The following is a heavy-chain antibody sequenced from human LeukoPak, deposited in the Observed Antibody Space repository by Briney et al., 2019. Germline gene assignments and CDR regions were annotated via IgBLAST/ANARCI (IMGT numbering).Heavy chain of an antibody. CDR2: INHSGST. J-gene: IGHJ4*02. Sequence: SETLSLTCAVYGGSFSVYYWSWIRQPPGKGLEWIGEINHSGSTNYNPSLKSRVTISVDTSKNQFSLKLSSVTAADTAVYYCARGSSARLRFYDYWGQGTLVTVSS. CDR1: GGSFSVYY. V-gene: IGHV4-34*01. D-gene: IGHD3-3*01. CDR3: ARGSSARLRFYDY.